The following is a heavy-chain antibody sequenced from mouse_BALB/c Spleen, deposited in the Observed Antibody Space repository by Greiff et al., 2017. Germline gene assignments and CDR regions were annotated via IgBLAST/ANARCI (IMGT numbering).Heavy chain of an antibody. CDR3: ARRGITTVVATYYFDY. CDR2: IYPGDGDT. D-gene: IGHD1-1*01. V-gene: IGHV1-80*01. CDR1: GYAFSSYW. Sequence: VQLQQSGAELVRPGSSVKISCKASGYAFSSYWMNWVKQRPGQGLEWIGQIYPGDGDTNYNGKFKGKATLTADKSPSTAYMQLSSLTSEDSAVYFCARRGITTVVATYYFDYWGQGTTLTVSS. J-gene: IGHJ2*01.